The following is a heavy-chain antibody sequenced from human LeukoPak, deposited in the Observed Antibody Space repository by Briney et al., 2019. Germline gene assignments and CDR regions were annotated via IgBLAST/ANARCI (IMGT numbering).Heavy chain of an antibody. V-gene: IGHV1-2*02. D-gene: IGHD5-12*01. CDR3: ARRKADSGYLGQPFDY. CDR2: INPNSGGT. CDR1: GYTFTGYY. J-gene: IGHJ4*02. Sequence: GASVKVSCKASGYTFTGYYMHWVRQAPGQGPEWMGWINPNSGGTNYAQKFQGRVTMTRDTSISTAYMELSRLRSDDTAVYYCARRKADSGYLGQPFDYWGQGTLVTVSS.